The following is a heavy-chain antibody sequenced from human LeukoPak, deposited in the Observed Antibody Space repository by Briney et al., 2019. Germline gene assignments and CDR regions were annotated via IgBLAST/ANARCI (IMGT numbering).Heavy chain of an antibody. D-gene: IGHD4-23*01. CDR3: ARAGGGPLSYFDY. J-gene: IGHJ4*02. CDR2: IKQDGSEK. Sequence: GGSLRLSCAASGFTFNNYWMSWVRQAPGKGLEWVANIKQDGSEKYYVDSMKDRFTISRDNAKNSLYLQMNSLRAEDTAVYYCARAGGGPLSYFDYWGQGTLVTVSS. CDR1: GFTFNNYW. V-gene: IGHV3-7*01.